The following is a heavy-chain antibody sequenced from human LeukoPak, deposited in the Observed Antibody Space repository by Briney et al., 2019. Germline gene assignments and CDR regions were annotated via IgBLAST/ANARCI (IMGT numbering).Heavy chain of an antibody. D-gene: IGHD2/OR15-2a*01. V-gene: IGHV1-69*04. CDR2: FIPMVGVA. J-gene: IGHJ6*02. CDR3: AKVQAVGVPVAIDAYYSYGMDV. CDR1: GGTFSRNA. Sequence: GASVKVSCKASGGTFSRNAISWVRQAPGQGLEWMGRFIPMVGVATYAEKFQGRVTITEDRSASTAYMELSGLRSDDTAVYYCAKVQAVGVPVAIDAYYSYGMDVWGQGTAVIVSS.